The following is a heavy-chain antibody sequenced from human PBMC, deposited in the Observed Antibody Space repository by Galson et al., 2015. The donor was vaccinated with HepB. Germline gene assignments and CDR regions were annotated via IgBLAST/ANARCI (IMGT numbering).Heavy chain of an antibody. Sequence: LRLSCAASGFTVSNNYMSWVRQAPGKGLEWVSIIYSGGSTYYADSVKGRFTISRDNSQNTLYLQMNSLRAEDTAVYYCARDKSNDYVLDWGQGTLVTVSS. J-gene: IGHJ4*02. CDR2: IYSGGST. D-gene: IGHD4-17*01. V-gene: IGHV3-53*01. CDR3: ARDKSNDYVLD. CDR1: GFTVSNNY.